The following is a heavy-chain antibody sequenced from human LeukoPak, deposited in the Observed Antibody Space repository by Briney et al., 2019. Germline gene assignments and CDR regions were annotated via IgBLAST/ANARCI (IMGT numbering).Heavy chain of an antibody. CDR3: ARGHDRVAAIGY. D-gene: IGHD2-15*01. Sequence: ASVKVSCKASGYTFTSYDINWVRQATGQGLEWMGWMNPNSGNTGYAQKFQGSVTMTRNTSISTAYMELSSLRSEDTAVYYCARGHDRVAAIGYWGQGTLVTVSS. CDR2: MNPNSGNT. V-gene: IGHV1-8*01. J-gene: IGHJ4*02. CDR1: GYTFTSYD.